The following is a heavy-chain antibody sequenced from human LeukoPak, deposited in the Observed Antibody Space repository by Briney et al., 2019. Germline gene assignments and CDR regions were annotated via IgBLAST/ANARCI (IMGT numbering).Heavy chain of an antibody. Sequence: GGSLRLSCAASRFTFSSYSMNWVRQAPGMGLEWVSSISSSGSYIYYADSVKGRFTISRDNAKNTLYLQVNSLRAEDTAVYYCARDRAYYYMDVWGKGTTVTVSS. J-gene: IGHJ6*03. V-gene: IGHV3-21*01. CDR3: ARDRAYYYMDV. D-gene: IGHD3-10*01. CDR1: RFTFSSYS. CDR2: ISSSGSYI.